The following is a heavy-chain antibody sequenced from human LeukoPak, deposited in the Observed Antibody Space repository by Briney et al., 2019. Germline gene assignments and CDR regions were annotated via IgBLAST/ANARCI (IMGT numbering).Heavy chain of an antibody. Sequence: SQTLSLTCTVSGGSISSGYYYWSWIRQPPGKGLEWIGYIYYSGSTYYNPSLKSRVTISVDTSKNQFSLKLSSVTAADTAVYYCVRHPKEDTAMGAGAFDIWGQGTIVTVSS. D-gene: IGHD5-18*01. CDR3: VRHPKEDTAMGAGAFDI. V-gene: IGHV4-30-4*08. CDR1: GGSISSGYYY. CDR2: IYYSGST. J-gene: IGHJ3*02.